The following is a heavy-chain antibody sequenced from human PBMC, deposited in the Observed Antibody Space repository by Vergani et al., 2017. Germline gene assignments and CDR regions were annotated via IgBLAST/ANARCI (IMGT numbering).Heavy chain of an antibody. V-gene: IGHV4-59*01. J-gene: IGHJ5*02. CDR3: ARWYCXGDCYSFGVRWFDP. Sequence: QVQLQESGPGLVKPSETLSLTCTVSGGSISSYYWSWIRQPPGKGLEWIGYLYYSGSTNYNPSLKSRVTISVDTSKNQFSLKLSSVTAADTAVYYCARWYCXGDCYSFGVRWFDPWGQGTLVTVSS. D-gene: IGHD2-21*01. CDR2: LYYSGST. CDR1: GGSISSYY.